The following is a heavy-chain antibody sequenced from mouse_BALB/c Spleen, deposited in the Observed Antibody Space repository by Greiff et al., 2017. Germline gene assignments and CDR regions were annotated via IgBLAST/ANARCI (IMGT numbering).Heavy chain of an antibody. CDR2: IYPGSGST. CDR1: GYTFTSYW. D-gene: IGHD2-14*01. J-gene: IGHJ2*01. V-gene: IGHV1S22*01. Sequence: LQQPGSELVRTGASVKLSCKASGYTFTSYWMHWVKQRHGQGLEWIGNIYPGSGSTNYDEKFKSKGTLTVDTSSSTAYMHLSSLTSEDSAVYYCTRWVGYPDYWGQGTTLTVSS. CDR3: TRWVGYPDY.